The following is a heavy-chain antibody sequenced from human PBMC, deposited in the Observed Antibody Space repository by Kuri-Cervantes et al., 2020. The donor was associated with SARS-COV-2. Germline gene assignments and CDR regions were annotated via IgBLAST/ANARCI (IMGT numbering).Heavy chain of an antibody. J-gene: IGHJ5*02. V-gene: IGHV3-30-3*01. CDR1: GFTFSSYA. CDR2: ISYDGSNK. CDR3: ATIAIVVVFNNWFDP. D-gene: IGHD2-2*01. Sequence: GESLKISCAASGFTFSSYAMSWVRQAPGKGLEWVAVISYDGSNKYYADSVKGRFTISRDNPKNTLYLQMNSLRAEDTAVYYCATIAIVVVFNNWFDPWGQGTLVTVSS.